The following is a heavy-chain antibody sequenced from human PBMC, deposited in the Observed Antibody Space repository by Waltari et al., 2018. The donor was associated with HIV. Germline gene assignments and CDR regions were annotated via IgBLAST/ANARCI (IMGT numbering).Heavy chain of an antibody. CDR1: GFSFSNHA. CDR3: AKRSHIDNGWGHFDS. CDR2: ISGGGEST. D-gene: IGHD6-19*01. J-gene: IGHJ4*02. Sequence: EVQLLESGGGLVQPGGSLSLSCAASGFSFSNHAMCWVRQAPGKGLEWVSAISGGGESTFYADSVKGRFTISRDNSKNTLYLQMSSLRAEDTALYYCAKRSHIDNGWGHFDSWGQGTLVTVSS. V-gene: IGHV3-23*01.